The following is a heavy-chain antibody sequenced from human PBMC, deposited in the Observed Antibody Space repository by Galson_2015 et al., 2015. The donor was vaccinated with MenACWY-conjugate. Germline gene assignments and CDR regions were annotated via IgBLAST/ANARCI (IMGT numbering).Heavy chain of an antibody. D-gene: IGHD5-18*01. Sequence: SLRLSCSASGFNFSSYAMSWVRQAPGKGLEWVSAITASGLSTYYADSVKGRFTISRDSSKNTLYLQMNSLRVEDTALYYCAKRVRGYSYSFDYWGQGTLVTVSS. J-gene: IGHJ4*02. CDR2: ITASGLST. CDR3: AKRVRGYSYSFDY. V-gene: IGHV3-23*01. CDR1: GFNFSSYA.